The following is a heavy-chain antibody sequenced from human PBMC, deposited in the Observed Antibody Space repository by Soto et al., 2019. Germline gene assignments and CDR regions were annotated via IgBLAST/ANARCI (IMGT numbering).Heavy chain of an antibody. CDR2: IYYRGST. D-gene: IGHD1-1*01. Sequence: LSLTCTVSGGSISSGGYYWSWIRQHPGKGLEWIGYIYYRGSTYYNPSLKSRVTISVDTSKNQFSLKLSSVTAADTAVYYCAREWGGNWNSYYYYMDVWGKGTTVTVSS. CDR3: AREWGGNWNSYYYYMDV. CDR1: GGSISSGGYY. J-gene: IGHJ6*03. V-gene: IGHV4-31*03.